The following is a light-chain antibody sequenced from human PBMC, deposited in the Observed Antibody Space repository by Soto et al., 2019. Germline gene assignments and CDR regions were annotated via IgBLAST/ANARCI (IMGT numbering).Light chain of an antibody. Sequence: DIVMTQSPATLSVSPGERDTLSCMASQSVSSNLAWYQTTPGQAPRLIIYGASTRATGIPARFSGSGSGTEFTLTISSLQSEDFAVYYCQQYNNWPPITFGQGTRLEI. V-gene: IGKV3-15*01. J-gene: IGKJ5*01. CDR1: QSVSSN. CDR3: QQYNNWPPIT. CDR2: GAS.